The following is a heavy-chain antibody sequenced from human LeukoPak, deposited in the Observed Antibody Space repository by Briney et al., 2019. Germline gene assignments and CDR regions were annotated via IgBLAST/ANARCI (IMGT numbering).Heavy chain of an antibody. CDR3: AKSYNGYESKPDY. D-gene: IGHD5-12*01. V-gene: IGHV3-23*01. CDR1: GFTFSSYA. Sequence: GGSLRLSCAASGFTFSSYAMSWVRQAPGKGLEWVSSISNSGGRTFYTDSVKGRFTISRDNSKITLYLQVNSLRAEDTAVYYCAKSYNGYESKPDYWGQGTLVTVSS. CDR2: ISNSGGRT. J-gene: IGHJ4*02.